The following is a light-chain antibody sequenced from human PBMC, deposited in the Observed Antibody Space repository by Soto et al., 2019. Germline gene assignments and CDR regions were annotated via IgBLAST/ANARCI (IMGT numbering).Light chain of an antibody. V-gene: IGKV1-39*01. Sequence: DLQMTQSPSSLSASVGDRVTITCRASQSISSYLNWYQQTPGKAPKLLIYAASSLQSGVTSRFSGRGSETDFTLNISSLQPEDFATYYCQQSYSTPLFTFGPGTKVDIK. J-gene: IGKJ3*01. CDR3: QQSYSTPLFT. CDR1: QSISSY. CDR2: AAS.